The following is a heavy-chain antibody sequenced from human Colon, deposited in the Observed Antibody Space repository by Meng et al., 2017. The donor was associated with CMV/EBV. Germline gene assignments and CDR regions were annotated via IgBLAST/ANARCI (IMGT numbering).Heavy chain of an antibody. CDR1: DFIFSNYK. Sequence: LKISCTASDFIFSNYKMYWVRQAPGKGLEWISYINSRGTTIHYADSVKGRFTISRDNAANSLYLQMNNLRADDTAVYYCARDLSGFYSSPYYSYYGMDLWGQGTTVTVSS. CDR3: ARDLSGFYSSPYYSYYGMDL. J-gene: IGHJ6*01. D-gene: IGHD4-11*01. CDR2: INSRGTTI. V-gene: IGHV3-48*03.